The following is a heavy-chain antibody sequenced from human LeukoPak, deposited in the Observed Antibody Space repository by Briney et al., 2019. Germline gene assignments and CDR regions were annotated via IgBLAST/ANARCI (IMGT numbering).Heavy chain of an antibody. D-gene: IGHD5-18*01. CDR3: AANVDTAMASDY. Sequence: GGSLRLSCAAAGFTFSNYAMSWVRQAPGKGLEWVSAISGSGGSTYYADSVKGRFTISRDNAKNSLYLQMNSLRAEDTAVYYCAANVDTAMASDYWGQGTLVTVSS. CDR2: ISGSGGST. CDR1: GFTFSNYA. J-gene: IGHJ4*02. V-gene: IGHV3-23*01.